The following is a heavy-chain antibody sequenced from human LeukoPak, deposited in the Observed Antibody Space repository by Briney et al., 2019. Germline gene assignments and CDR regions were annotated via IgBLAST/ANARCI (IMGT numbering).Heavy chain of an antibody. D-gene: IGHD3-22*01. CDR1: GYTFTSYY. Sequence: GASVKVSCKASGYTFTSYYMHWVRQAPGQGLEWTGIINPSGGSTSYAQKFQGRVTMTRDTSTSTVYMELSSLRSEDTAVYYCARDLGTTEEDYYDSSGYFDYWGQGTLVTVSS. V-gene: IGHV1-46*01. CDR2: INPSGGST. CDR3: ARDLGTTEEDYYDSSGYFDY. J-gene: IGHJ4*02.